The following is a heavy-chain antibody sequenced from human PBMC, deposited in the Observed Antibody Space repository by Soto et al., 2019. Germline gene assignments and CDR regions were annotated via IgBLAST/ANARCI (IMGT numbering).Heavy chain of an antibody. CDR2: IYYSGST. J-gene: IGHJ4*02. D-gene: IGHD3-10*01. V-gene: IGHV4-59*01. CDR3: ARYGSGSYYKSSYFDY. CDR1: GGSISSYY. Sequence: PSETLSLTCTVSGGSISSYYWSWIRQPPGKGLEWIGYIYYSGSTNYNPSLKSRVTISVDTSKNQFSLKLSSVTAADTAVYYCARYGSGSYYKSSYFDYWGQGTLGTVSS.